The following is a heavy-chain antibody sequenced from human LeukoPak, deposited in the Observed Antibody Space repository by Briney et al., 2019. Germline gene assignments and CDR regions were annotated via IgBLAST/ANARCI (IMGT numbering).Heavy chain of an antibody. Sequence: ASVKVSCKASGYTFTSYAMHWVRQAPGQRLEWMGWINAGNGNTKYSQKFQGRATITRDTSASTAYMELSSLRSEDTAVYYCARKYCSSTSCSWFDPWGQGTLVTVSS. V-gene: IGHV1-3*01. D-gene: IGHD2-2*01. CDR1: GYTFTSYA. J-gene: IGHJ5*02. CDR2: INAGNGNT. CDR3: ARKYCSSTSCSWFDP.